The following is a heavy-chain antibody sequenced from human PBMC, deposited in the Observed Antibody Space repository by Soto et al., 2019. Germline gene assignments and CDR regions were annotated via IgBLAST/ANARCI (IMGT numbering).Heavy chain of an antibody. V-gene: IGHV4-31*02. Sequence: SETLSLTXSVSGAALNSGNYYWSWIRQVPGKGLEWIGHIYVTGAVDYNPSLRDRITISQDTSERQFSLNLRLVTAADTAVYYCARPRIATNNYKWFDPWGQGTLVTVSS. J-gene: IGHJ5*02. CDR2: IYVTGAV. D-gene: IGHD2-21*01. CDR1: GAALNSGNYY. CDR3: ARPRIATNNYKWFDP.